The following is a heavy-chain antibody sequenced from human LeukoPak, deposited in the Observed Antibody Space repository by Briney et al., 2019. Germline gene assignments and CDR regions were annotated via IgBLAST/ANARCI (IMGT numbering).Heavy chain of an antibody. CDR3: AREGGYSYAKFFCG. D-gene: IGHD5-18*01. Sequence: SETLSLTCSLPGGSLSRDFWSWLRHPPGKGLKGLRYFYYSGSTNYNPSLRSRDTLSVDTSKHPFSLKLSPVTAGHTPLLQCAREGGYSYAKFFCGWGQGTLVSASS. V-gene: IGHV4-59*01. J-gene: IGHJ4*02. CDR2: FYYSGST. CDR1: GGSLSRDF.